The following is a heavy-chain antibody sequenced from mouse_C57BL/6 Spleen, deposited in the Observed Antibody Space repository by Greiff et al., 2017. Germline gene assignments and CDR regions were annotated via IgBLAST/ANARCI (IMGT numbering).Heavy chain of an antibody. V-gene: IGHV1-53*01. CDR3: ARGHVSSYSWFAY. CDR2: INPSNGGT. J-gene: IGHJ3*01. Sequence: QVQLQQPGTELVKPGASVKLSCKASGYTFTSYWMHWVKQRPGQGLDWIGNINPSNGGTTYNEKCKSKATLTVDKASSTAYMQLSSLTSEDSAVYCCARGHVSSYSWFAYWGQGTLVTVSA. D-gene: IGHD1-1*01. CDR1: GYTFTSYW.